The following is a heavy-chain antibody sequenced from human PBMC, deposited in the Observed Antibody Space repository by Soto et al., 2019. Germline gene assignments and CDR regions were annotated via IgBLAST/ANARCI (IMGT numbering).Heavy chain of an antibody. Sequence: QDQLVQSGGEVKKPGASVKVYCKASGYSFTNYGITWVRQAPGQGFEWMGWISAYNGDTNYAQKLQGRVTMTTDASTSTAYLELRSLRSDDTAVYYCARDRGVAPPVAGNTHYYYYMDVWGKGTTVTVSS. D-gene: IGHD6-19*01. V-gene: IGHV1-18*01. J-gene: IGHJ6*03. CDR2: ISAYNGDT. CDR1: GYSFTNYG. CDR3: ARDRGVAPPVAGNTHYYYYMDV.